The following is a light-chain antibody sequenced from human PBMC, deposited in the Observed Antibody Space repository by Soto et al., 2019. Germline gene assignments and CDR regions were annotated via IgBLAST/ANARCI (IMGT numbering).Light chain of an antibody. CDR3: MQGTHWPWT. J-gene: IGKJ1*01. CDR2: NVS. V-gene: IGKV2-30*01. CDR1: QGLVYSDGDTH. Sequence: DVVMTQSPLSLPVPVGQPASISCRSSQGLVYSDGDTHLHWFQQRPGQSPRRLIYNVSNRATGVPDRFSGSGSGTDFTLKISRVEAEDVGLYYCMQGTHWPWTFGQGTKVEIK.